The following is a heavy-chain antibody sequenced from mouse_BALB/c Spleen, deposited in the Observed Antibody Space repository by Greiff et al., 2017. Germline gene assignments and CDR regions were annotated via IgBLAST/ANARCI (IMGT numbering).Heavy chain of an antibody. D-gene: IGHD2-3*01. J-gene: IGHJ4*01. CDR3: ARNWDGLYAMDY. CDR2: IWSGGST. V-gene: IGHV2-2*02. Sequence: VQVVESGPGLVQPSQSLSITCTVSGFSLTSYGVHWVRQSPGKGLEWLGVIWSGGSTDYNAAFISRLSISKDNSKSQVFFKMNSLQANDTAIYYCARNWDGLYAMDYWGQGTSVTVSS. CDR1: GFSLTSYG.